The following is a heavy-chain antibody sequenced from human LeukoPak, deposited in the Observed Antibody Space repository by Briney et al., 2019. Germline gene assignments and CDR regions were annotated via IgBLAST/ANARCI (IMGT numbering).Heavy chain of an antibody. CDR1: GGSFSGYC. CDR3: ASGSSWYASDY. Sequence: SETLSLTCAVYGGSFSGYCWSWIRQPPGKGLEWIGEINHSGSTNYNPSLKSRVTISVDTSKNQFSLKLSSVTAADTAVYYCASGSSWYASDYWGQGTLVTVSS. J-gene: IGHJ4*02. CDR2: INHSGST. V-gene: IGHV4-34*01. D-gene: IGHD6-13*01.